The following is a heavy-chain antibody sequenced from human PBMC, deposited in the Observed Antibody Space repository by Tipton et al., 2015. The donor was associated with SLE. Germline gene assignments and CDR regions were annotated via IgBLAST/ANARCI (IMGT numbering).Heavy chain of an antibody. CDR1: GYTFSSYD. Sequence: QLVQSGAEVRKPGASVKVSCKASGYTFSSYDITWVRQAPGQGLEWMGRIKPYSGGRQYAQKFQHRVTMTRDTSINTAYMELSGLTSDDTAVYYCARDPWGYAFWSGSTLGYMDVWGKGTTVTVSS. D-gene: IGHD3-3*01. J-gene: IGHJ6*03. CDR3: ARDPWGYAFWSGSTLGYMDV. V-gene: IGHV1-2*06. CDR2: IKPYSGGR.